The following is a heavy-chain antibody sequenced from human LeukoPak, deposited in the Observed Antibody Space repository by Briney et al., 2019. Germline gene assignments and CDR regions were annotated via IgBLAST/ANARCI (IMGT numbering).Heavy chain of an antibody. V-gene: IGHV4-39*07. D-gene: IGHD5-12*01. CDR2: IYYSGST. Sequence: SETLSLTCTVSGGSISSSSYYWGWIRQPPGKGLEWIGNIYYSGSTYYNPSLKSRVTISVDTSKNQFSLKLSSVTAADTAVYYCASASGYVYNWFDPWGQGTLVTVSS. J-gene: IGHJ5*02. CDR1: GGSISSSSYY. CDR3: ASASGYVYNWFDP.